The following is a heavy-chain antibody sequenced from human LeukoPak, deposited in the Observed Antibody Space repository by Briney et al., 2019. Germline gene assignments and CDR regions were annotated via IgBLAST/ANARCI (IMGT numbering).Heavy chain of an antibody. CDR1: GGSISSGGYY. CDR2: IYYSGST. J-gene: IGHJ4*02. CDR3: ASFTSGHNDKYFDY. V-gene: IGHV4-31*03. D-gene: IGHD3-3*01. Sequence: SETLSLTCTVSGGSISSGGYYWSWIRQHPGKGLEWIGYIYYSGSTYYNPSLKSRVTISVDTSKNQFSLKLSSVTAADTAVYYCASFTSGHNDKYFDYWGQGTLVTVSS.